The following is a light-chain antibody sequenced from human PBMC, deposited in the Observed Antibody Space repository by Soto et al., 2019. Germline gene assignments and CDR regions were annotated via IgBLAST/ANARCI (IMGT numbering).Light chain of an antibody. CDR2: GAT. Sequence: IQMTQSPSSVSAAVGDRVTITCRASQVISSWLAWYQQRPGTAPKLLIYGATTLRSGVPSRFSGSESGTLFTLTITRLQPEDSATYYCQQASSFPLPFRGGTKVEIQ. V-gene: IGKV1-12*01. CDR1: QVISSW. CDR3: QQASSFPLP. J-gene: IGKJ4*01.